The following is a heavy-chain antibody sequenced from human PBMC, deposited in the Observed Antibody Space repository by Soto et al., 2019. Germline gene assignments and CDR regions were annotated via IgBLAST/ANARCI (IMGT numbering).Heavy chain of an antibody. J-gene: IGHJ4*02. CDR2: IYPGDSDT. CDR1: GYSFTSYW. D-gene: IGHD2-15*01. CDR3: ARRGKVAASLIDY. V-gene: IGHV5-51*01. Sequence: GESLQISCKGSGYSFTSYWIGWVRRMPGKGLEWMGIIYPGDSDTRYSPSFQGQVTISADKSISTAYLQWSSLKASDTAMYYCARRGKVAASLIDYWGQGTLVTVSS.